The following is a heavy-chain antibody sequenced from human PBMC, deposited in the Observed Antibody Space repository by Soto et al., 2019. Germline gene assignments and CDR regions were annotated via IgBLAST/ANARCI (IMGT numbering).Heavy chain of an antibody. CDR2: ISYDGSNK. J-gene: IGHJ6*02. D-gene: IGHD3-10*01. V-gene: IGHV3-30-3*01. CDR1: GFTFSSYA. Sequence: GGSLRLSCAASGFTFSSYAMHWVRQAPGKGLEWVAVISYDGSNKYYADSVKGRFTISRDNSKNTLYLQMNSLRAEDTAVYYCARGRGAYYYYGMDVWGQGTTVTVSS. CDR3: ARGRGAYYYYGMDV.